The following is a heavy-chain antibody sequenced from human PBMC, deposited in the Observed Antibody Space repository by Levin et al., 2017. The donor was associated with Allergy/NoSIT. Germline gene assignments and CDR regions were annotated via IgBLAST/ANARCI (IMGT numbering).Heavy chain of an antibody. J-gene: IGHJ4*02. CDR2: IYYSGST. V-gene: IGHV4-59*08. Sequence: GSLRLSCTVSGGSISSYYWSWIRQPPGKGLEWIGYIYYSGSTNYNPSLKSRVTISVDTSKNQFSLKLSSVTAADTAVYYCARRTGSSSSFDYWGQGTLVTVSS. CDR3: ARRTGSSSSFDY. D-gene: IGHD6-6*01. CDR1: GGSISSYY.